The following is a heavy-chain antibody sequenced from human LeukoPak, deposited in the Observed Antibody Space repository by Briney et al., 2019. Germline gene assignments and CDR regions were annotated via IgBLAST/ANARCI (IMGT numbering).Heavy chain of an antibody. V-gene: IGHV3-20*04. CDR1: GFTFDDYG. Sequence: GGSLRLSCAASGFTFDDYGMSWVRQAPGKGLEWVSGINWNGGSTGYADSVKGRFTISRDNAKNSLYLQMNSLRAEDTALCYCARSTDYYYYYMDVWGKGTTVTVSS. J-gene: IGHJ6*03. CDR3: ARSTDYYYYYMDV. CDR2: INWNGGST.